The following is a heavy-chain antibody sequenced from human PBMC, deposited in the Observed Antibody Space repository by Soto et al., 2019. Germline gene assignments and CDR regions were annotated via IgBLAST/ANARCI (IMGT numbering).Heavy chain of an antibody. Sequence: QVQLVQSGAEVRKPGASVKVSCKASGYTFTNFHFNWVRQATGQGLEWIGWMNPYSGDTGYAQNFQGRVTMTRDTAISTVYMEMTGLTSGDTAVYYCARGSPGPVDDWGQGTPVTVSS. CDR3: ARGSPGPVDD. V-gene: IGHV1-8*02. CDR1: GYTFTNFH. J-gene: IGHJ4*02. D-gene: IGHD3-10*01. CDR2: MNPYSGDT.